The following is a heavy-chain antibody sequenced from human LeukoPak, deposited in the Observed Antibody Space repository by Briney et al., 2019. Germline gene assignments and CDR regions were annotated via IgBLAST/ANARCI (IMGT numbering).Heavy chain of an antibody. D-gene: IGHD5-12*01. CDR3: AGGALEYSGYDQTFDY. V-gene: IGHV3-30-3*01. J-gene: IGHJ4*02. CDR2: ISYDGSNK. Sequence: GGSLRLSCAASGFTFSSYAMHWVRQAPGKGLEWVAVISYDGSNKYYADSVKGRFTISRDNSKNTLYLQMNSLRAEDTAVYYCAGGALEYSGYDQTFDYWAQGTLVTVSS. CDR1: GFTFSSYA.